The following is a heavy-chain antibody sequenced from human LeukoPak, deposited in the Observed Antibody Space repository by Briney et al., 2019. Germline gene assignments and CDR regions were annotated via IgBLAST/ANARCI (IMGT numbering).Heavy chain of an antibody. V-gene: IGHV4-4*02. CDR1: GGSISSSNW. D-gene: IGHD5-12*01. Sequence: PSGTLSLTCAVSGGSISSSNWWSWVRQPPGKGLEWIGEIYHSGSTNYNPSLESRVTISVDKSKNQFSLKLSSVTAADTAVYYCARSGSGYADNWFDPWGQGTLVTVSS. CDR3: ARSGSGYADNWFDP. J-gene: IGHJ5*02. CDR2: IYHSGST.